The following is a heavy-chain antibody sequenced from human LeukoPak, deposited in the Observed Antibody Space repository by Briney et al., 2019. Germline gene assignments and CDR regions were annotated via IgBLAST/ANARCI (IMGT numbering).Heavy chain of an antibody. CDR2: MLYSGTA. D-gene: IGHD4-17*01. J-gene: IGHJ5*02. CDR1: GGSISSHY. CDR3: ARAPTVTNHYYSWFDP. Sequence: PSETLSLTCTVSGGSISSHYWSWIRQPPGKGLEWIGSMLYSGTAYYSPSLKSRVTISVDTSKNQFSLKLRSVTAADTAVYYCARAPTVTNHYYSWFDPWGQGTLVTVPS. V-gene: IGHV4-59*11.